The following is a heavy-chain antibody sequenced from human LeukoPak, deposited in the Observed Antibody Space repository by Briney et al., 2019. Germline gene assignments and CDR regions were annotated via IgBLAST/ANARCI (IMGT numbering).Heavy chain of an antibody. CDR3: ASAPGGTYSFDM. Sequence: GGSLRLSCAASGFTFSNYLMHWVRQAPGQGLVWVSRVKTDGSSTTYADSVKGRFTISRDNAKNTLYLQMNSLRAEDTAVYYCASAPGGTYSFDMWGQGTMVTVSS. D-gene: IGHD1-1*01. J-gene: IGHJ3*02. CDR2: VKTDGSST. V-gene: IGHV3-74*01. CDR1: GFTFSNYL.